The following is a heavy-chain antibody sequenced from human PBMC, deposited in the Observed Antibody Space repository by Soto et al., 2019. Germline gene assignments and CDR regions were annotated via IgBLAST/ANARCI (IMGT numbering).Heavy chain of an antibody. CDR2: IWYDGSNK. CDR3: ARVLQGYVWGSYRAPHFDY. D-gene: IGHD3-16*02. Sequence: QVQLVESGGGVVQPGRSLRLSCAASGFTFSSYGMHWVRQAPGKGLEWVAVIWYDGSNKYYADSVKGRFTISRDNSKNTLYLQMNSLRAEDTAVYYCARVLQGYVWGSYRAPHFDYWGQGTLVTVSS. V-gene: IGHV3-33*01. J-gene: IGHJ4*02. CDR1: GFTFSSYG.